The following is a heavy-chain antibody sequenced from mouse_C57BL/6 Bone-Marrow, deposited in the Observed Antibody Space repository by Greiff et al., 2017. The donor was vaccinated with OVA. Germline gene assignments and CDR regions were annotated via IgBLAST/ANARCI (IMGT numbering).Heavy chain of an antibody. D-gene: IGHD2-1*01. CDR1: GYSITSDY. Sequence: DVQLQESGPGLVKPSQTLSLTCSVTGYSITSDYWNWIRQFPGHKLEYMGYISYSGSTNYNPSLNSRNSILRDTSHNQYSLQLNSVTTEDTATYYCERYGNDYYAMDYWGQGTSVTVSS. CDR3: ERYGNDYYAMDY. CDR2: ISYSGST. J-gene: IGHJ4*01. V-gene: IGHV3-8*01.